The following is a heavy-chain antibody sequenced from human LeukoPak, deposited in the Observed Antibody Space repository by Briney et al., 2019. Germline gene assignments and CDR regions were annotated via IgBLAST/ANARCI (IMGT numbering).Heavy chain of an antibody. V-gene: IGHV3-21*01. Sequence: PGGSLRLSCAASGFTFSSYSMTWVRQAPVKGLEWVSSISSSSSYIYYADSVKGRFTISRDNAKNSLYLQMNSLRAEDTAVYYCARDRRLSSIVVLTAAFDPWGQGTLVTVSS. CDR1: GFTFSSYS. J-gene: IGHJ5*02. CDR2: ISSSSSYI. CDR3: ARDRRLSSIVVLTAAFDP. D-gene: IGHD2-21*02.